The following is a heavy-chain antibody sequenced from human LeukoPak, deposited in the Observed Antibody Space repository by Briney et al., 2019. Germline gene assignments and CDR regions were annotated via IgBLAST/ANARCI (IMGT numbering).Heavy chain of an antibody. Sequence: SVKVSCKASGGTFSSYDISWVRQAPGQGLEWMGGIMPMFGKANYAQKFQGRVTTTADKAASTAYMELSSLRSEDTAVYYCAGGRTDIVVVPATLRNYYFDYWGQGTLVTVPS. CDR1: GGTFSSYD. D-gene: IGHD2-2*01. J-gene: IGHJ4*02. V-gene: IGHV1-69*06. CDR3: AGGRTDIVVVPATLRNYYFDY. CDR2: IMPMFGKA.